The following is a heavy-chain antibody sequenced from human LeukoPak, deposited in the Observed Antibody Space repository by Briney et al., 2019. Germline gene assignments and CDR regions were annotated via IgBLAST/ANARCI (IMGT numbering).Heavy chain of an antibody. CDR3: ASGLRYFDLYY. J-gene: IGHJ4*02. V-gene: IGHV4-61*02. CDR2: IYTSGST. Sequence: TLXLTCTVSGGSISSGSYYWRWIRQPAGKGLEWIGRIYTSGSTNYNPSLKSQVTISVDTAKNQFSLKLSSVPAADTAVYYCASGLRYFDLYYWGQGTLVTVSS. CDR1: GGSISSGSYY. D-gene: IGHD3-9*01.